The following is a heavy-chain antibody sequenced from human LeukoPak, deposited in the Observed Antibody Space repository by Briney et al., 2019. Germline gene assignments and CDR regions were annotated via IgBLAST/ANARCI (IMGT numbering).Heavy chain of an antibody. CDR3: ARVSRGNYYFDY. J-gene: IGHJ4*02. CDR1: GFTFSTYW. V-gene: IGHV3-74*01. CDR2: INTDGSRT. Sequence: GGSLRLSCAASGFTFSTYWMHWVRQAPGKGLVWVSRINTDGSRTDSVEGRFTISRDNAKNTLYLQMNSLRAEDTAVYYCARVSRGNYYFDYWGPGTPVTVSS.